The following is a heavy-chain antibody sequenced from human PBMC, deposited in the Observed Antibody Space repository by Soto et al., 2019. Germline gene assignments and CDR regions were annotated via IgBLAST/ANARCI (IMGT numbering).Heavy chain of an antibody. CDR1: GFTFSSYS. CDR2: ISSSSSYI. J-gene: IGHJ4*02. CDR3: ARGGVSIRYFDWFQYDY. V-gene: IGHV3-21*01. D-gene: IGHD3-9*01. Sequence: PGGSLRLSCAASGFTFSSYSMNWVRQAPGKGLEWVSSISSSSSYIYYADSVKGRFTISRDNAKNSLYLQMNSVRAEDTAVYYCARGGVSIRYFDWFQYDYWGQGTLVAVSS.